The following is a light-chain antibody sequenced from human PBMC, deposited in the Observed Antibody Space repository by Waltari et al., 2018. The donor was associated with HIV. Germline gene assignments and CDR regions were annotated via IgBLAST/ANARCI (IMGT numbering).Light chain of an antibody. V-gene: IGKV3-20*01. CDR1: QSVGSSF. J-gene: IGKJ5*01. CDR2: GAS. Sequence: EIVLTQFPGTLSLSPGDRATLSCRASQSVGSSFLAWYQQKPGQAPRLLLYGASSRVTGIPDRFSGSGSGTDFTLTISRLEPEDFAVYYCQQYGSSPAITFGQGTRLEIK. CDR3: QQYGSSPAIT.